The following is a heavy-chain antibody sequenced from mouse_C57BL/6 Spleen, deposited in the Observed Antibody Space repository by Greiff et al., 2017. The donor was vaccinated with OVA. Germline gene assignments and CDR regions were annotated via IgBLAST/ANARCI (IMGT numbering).Heavy chain of an antibody. J-gene: IGHJ1*03. CDR3: ARRETGNWYFDV. CDR1: GFTFSSYA. Sequence: DVQLQESGGGLVKPGGSLKLSCAASGFTFSSYAMSWVRQTPEKRLEWVATISDGGSYTYYPDNVKGRFTISRDNAKNNLYLQMSHLKSEDTAMYYCARRETGNWYFDVWGTGTTVTVSS. V-gene: IGHV5-4*01. CDR2: ISDGGSYT. D-gene: IGHD4-1*01.